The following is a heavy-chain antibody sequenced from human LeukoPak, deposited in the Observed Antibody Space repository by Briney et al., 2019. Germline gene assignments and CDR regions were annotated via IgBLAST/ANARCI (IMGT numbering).Heavy chain of an antibody. J-gene: IGHJ4*02. D-gene: IGHD6-19*01. Sequence: GGSLRLSCAASGFTVSSMHMSWVRQAPGKGLDWVSVIYGGGSTHYADSVEGRFTISRDNSKNTLYLQMNILRVEDTAVYYCARFEAGTGPFDHWGQGTLVTVSS. CDR1: GFTVSSMH. CDR2: IYGGGST. V-gene: IGHV3-66*01. CDR3: ARFEAGTGPFDH.